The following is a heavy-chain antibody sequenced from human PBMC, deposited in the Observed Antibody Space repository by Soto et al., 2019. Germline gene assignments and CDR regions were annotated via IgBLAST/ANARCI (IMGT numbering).Heavy chain of an antibody. D-gene: IGHD2-15*01. CDR3: ERGIKYCRGVSCQNWFAP. J-gene: IGHJ5*02. Sequence: PGGSLRLSCAASGFTFSSYGMHWVRQAPGKGLEWVAVIWYDGSNKYYADTVKGRFTISRDNSKNTLYLQMNSLRAEDTAVYYCERGIKYCRGVSCQNWFAPWAQGPLVPVSS. CDR1: GFTFSSYG. V-gene: IGHV3-33*01. CDR2: IWYDGSNK.